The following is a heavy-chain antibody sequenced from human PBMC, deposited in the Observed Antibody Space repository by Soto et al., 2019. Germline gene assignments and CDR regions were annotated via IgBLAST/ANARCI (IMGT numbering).Heavy chain of an antibody. Sequence: TLSLPCAVYGGSFSGYYLSWIRQPPGKGLEWIVEINHSGSTNYNPSLKSKVTISVDTSKNQFSLKLSSVTAADTAVYYCARGKGYCSSTSCSRYYFYYGMDVWGQGTTVTVSS. CDR1: GGSFSGYY. D-gene: IGHD2-2*01. V-gene: IGHV4-34*01. J-gene: IGHJ6*02. CDR3: ARGKGYCSSTSCSRYYFYYGMDV. CDR2: INHSGST.